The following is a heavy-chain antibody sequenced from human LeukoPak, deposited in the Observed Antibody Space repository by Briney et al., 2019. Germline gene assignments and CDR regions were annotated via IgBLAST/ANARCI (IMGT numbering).Heavy chain of an antibody. CDR1: GFTLNSYG. J-gene: IGHJ4*02. V-gene: IGHV3-30*03. CDR2: ISYDGGNN. D-gene: IGHD5-24*01. Sequence: PGGSLRLSCAAGGFTLNSYGMHGVRQAPGKGLEWVAVISYDGGNNYYADSVKGRFTISRDNSKNTVYLQMNSLRAEDTAMYYCATGARWLQTGYFDYWGRGILVTVSS. CDR3: ATGARWLQTGYFDY.